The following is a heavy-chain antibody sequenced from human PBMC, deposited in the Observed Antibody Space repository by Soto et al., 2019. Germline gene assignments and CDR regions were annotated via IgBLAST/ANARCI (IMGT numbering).Heavy chain of an antibody. V-gene: IGHV4-39*07. CDR3: ARGKVGAAGLEFDY. J-gene: IGHJ4*02. D-gene: IGHD6-13*01. CDR2: IYTSGST. CDR1: GGSISSSSYY. Sequence: QLQLQESGPGLVKPSETLSLTCTVSGGSISSSSYYWGWIRQPPGKGLEWIGSIYTSGSTNYNPSLKSRVTMSVDTSKNQFSLKLSSVTAADTAVYYCARGKVGAAGLEFDYWGQGTLVTVSS.